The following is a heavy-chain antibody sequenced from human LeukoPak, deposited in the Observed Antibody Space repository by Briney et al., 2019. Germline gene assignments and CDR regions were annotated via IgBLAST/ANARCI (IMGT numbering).Heavy chain of an antibody. Sequence: TGGSLRLSCAASGFTVSRNYMSWVRQAPGKGLEWVSVIYSGGSTYYADSVKGRFTISRDNSKNTLYLQMNSLRAGDTAVYYCAKEYTFHYSRIDYWGQGTLVTVSS. D-gene: IGHD2-2*02. V-gene: IGHV3-66*01. CDR3: AKEYTFHYSRIDY. CDR1: GFTVSRNY. J-gene: IGHJ4*02. CDR2: IYSGGST.